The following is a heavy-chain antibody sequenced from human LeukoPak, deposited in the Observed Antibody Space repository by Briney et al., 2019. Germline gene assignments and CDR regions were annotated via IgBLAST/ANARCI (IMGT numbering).Heavy chain of an antibody. CDR3: ARADPYSSSWYFGY. J-gene: IGHJ4*02. Sequence: GSLRLSCAAPGFTFTSDSMNRVRQAPRKGLEWVSSISSSSSYIYYADSVKGRFTISRDNAKNSLYLQMNSLRAEDTAVYYCARADPYSSSWYFGYWGQGTLVTVSS. V-gene: IGHV3-21*01. CDR1: GFTFTSDS. CDR2: ISSSSSYI. D-gene: IGHD6-13*01.